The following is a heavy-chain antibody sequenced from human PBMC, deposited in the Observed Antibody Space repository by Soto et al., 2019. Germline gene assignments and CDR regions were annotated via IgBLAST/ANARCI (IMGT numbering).Heavy chain of an antibody. CDR2: ISSSSTI. J-gene: IGHJ4*02. D-gene: IGHD4-4*01. Sequence: GGSLRLSCAASGFTFSSYSMNWVLQAPGKGLEWVSYISSSSTIYYADSVKGRFTISRDNAKNSLYLQMNSLRAEDTAVYYCATLIPHDYSNFEYWGQGTLVTVSS. CDR3: ATLIPHDYSNFEY. V-gene: IGHV3-48*01. CDR1: GFTFSSYS.